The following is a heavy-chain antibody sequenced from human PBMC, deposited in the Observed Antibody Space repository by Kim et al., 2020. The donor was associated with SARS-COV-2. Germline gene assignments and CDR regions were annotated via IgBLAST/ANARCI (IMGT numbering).Heavy chain of an antibody. D-gene: IGHD3-10*01. J-gene: IGHJ4*02. CDR2: ISAYNGHT. V-gene: IGHV1-18*01. CDR3: ARAYYASNTGVDY. CDR1: GYTFDNYI. Sequence: ASVKVSCKVSGYTFDNYIINWVRQAPGQGLEWMGRISAYNGHTSSALKFHDRVTMTTDTSTTTAYMELRSLRSDDTAVYYCARAYYASNTGVDYWGQGTLVTVSS.